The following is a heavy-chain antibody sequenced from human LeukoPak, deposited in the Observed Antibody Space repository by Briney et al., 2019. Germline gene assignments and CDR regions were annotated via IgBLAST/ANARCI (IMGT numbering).Heavy chain of an antibody. CDR1: GFTFDDYA. Sequence: PGRSLRLSCAASGFTFDDYAMHWVRQAPGKGLEWVSGISWNSGSIGYADSVKGRSTISRDNSKNTLYLQMNSLRAEDTAVYYCARGSRPSIAAPLAALDYWGQGTLVTVSS. J-gene: IGHJ4*02. CDR2: ISWNSGSI. D-gene: IGHD6-6*01. V-gene: IGHV3-9*01. CDR3: ARGSRPSIAAPLAALDY.